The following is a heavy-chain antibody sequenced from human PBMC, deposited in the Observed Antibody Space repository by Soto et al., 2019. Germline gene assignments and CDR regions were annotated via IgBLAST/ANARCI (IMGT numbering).Heavy chain of an antibody. CDR3: ASSRGWSHGGFNV. D-gene: IGHD6-19*01. CDR1: GFAVSNNY. V-gene: IGHV3-53*01. CDR2: LFDNGGT. Sequence: EVQLVESGGGLIQPGGSLRLSCVGSGFAVSNNYMTWVRQAPGKGLEWVAALFDNGGTYYVGSVQGRFTFSRDDSKNTVFLQMNSLRSEDTAVYYCASSRGWSHGGFNVWGRGTMVTVAS. J-gene: IGHJ3*01.